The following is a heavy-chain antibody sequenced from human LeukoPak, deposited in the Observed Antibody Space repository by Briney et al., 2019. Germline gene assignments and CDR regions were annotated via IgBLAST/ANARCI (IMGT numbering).Heavy chain of an antibody. Sequence: ASVKVSCTASGYTFTSYAMNWVRQAPGQGLEWMGWINTNTGNPTYAQGFTGRFVFSLDTSVSTAYLQISSLKAEDTAVYYCARDPFPLPGLYNWFDPWGQGTLVTVSS. J-gene: IGHJ5*02. CDR1: GYTFTSYA. V-gene: IGHV7-4-1*02. D-gene: IGHD2-21*01. CDR3: ARDPFPLPGLYNWFDP. CDR2: INTNTGNP.